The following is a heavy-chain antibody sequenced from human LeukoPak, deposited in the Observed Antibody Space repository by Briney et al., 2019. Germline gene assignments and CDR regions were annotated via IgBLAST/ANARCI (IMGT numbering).Heavy chain of an antibody. CDR1: GFTFSSYA. CDR2: ISYDGSNK. V-gene: IGHV3-30-3*01. CDR3: ARIYDSSGLDI. J-gene: IGHJ3*02. Sequence: GGSLRLSCAASGFTFSSYAMHWVRQAPGKGLEWVAVISYDGSNKYYADSVKGRFTISRDNSKNTLYLQMNSLRAEDTAVYYCARIYDSSGLDIWGQGTMVTVSS. D-gene: IGHD3-22*01.